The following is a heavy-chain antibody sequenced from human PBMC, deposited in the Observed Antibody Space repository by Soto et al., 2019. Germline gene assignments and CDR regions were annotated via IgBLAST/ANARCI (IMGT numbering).Heavy chain of an antibody. CDR3: AKAFQTRRSSGGDY. CDR2: ISGSGGST. D-gene: IGHD6-6*01. Sequence: GGSLRLSCAASGFTFSSYAMSWVRQAPGKGLEWVSAISGSGGSTYYADSVKGRFTITRDNSKNTLYLQMNSLRAEDTAVYYCAKAFQTRRSSGGDYWGQGTLVTVSS. J-gene: IGHJ4*02. CDR1: GFTFSSYA. V-gene: IGHV3-23*01.